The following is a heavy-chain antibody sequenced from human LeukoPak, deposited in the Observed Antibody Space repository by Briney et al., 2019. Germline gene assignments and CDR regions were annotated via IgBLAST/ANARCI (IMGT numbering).Heavy chain of an antibody. CDR3: ACHGNGSYSPDFDY. D-gene: IGHD1-26*01. J-gene: IGHJ4*02. V-gene: IGHV1-18*01. CDR1: GYSFTSNS. Sequence: GASVKVSCNASGYSFTSNSISWVRDAPGQGPGRVGWISAYNGNTNNAQKLQGRVTMTTDTSTSKAYMELRSLRADDTAVYYCACHGNGSYSPDFDYWGQGTLVTVSS. CDR2: ISAYNGNT.